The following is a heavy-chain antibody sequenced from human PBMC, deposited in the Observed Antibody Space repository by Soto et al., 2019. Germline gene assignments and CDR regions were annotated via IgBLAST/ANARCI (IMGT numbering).Heavy chain of an antibody. Sequence: PSETLSLTCAVYGGSFSGYYWTWIRQPPGTGLEWIGEINHSGSTNYNPSLKSRVTISVDTSKNQFSLKLTSVTAADTAMYYCARPKTIGAAAGKGWFDPWGPGTLVTVS. J-gene: IGHJ5*02. CDR1: GGSFSGYY. CDR2: INHSGST. CDR3: ARPKTIGAAAGKGWFDP. V-gene: IGHV4-34*01. D-gene: IGHD6-13*01.